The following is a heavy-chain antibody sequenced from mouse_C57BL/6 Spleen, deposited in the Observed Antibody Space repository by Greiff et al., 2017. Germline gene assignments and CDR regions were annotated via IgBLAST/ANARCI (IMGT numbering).Heavy chain of an antibody. J-gene: IGHJ2*01. V-gene: IGHV5-15*01. CDR1: GFTFSDYG. CDR3: ARHRDGYYLDY. D-gene: IGHD2-3*01. Sequence: EVNVVESGGGLVQPGGSLKLSCAASGFTFSDYGMAWVRQAPRKGPEWVAFISNLAYSIYYADTVTGRFTISRENAKNTLYLEMSSLRSEDTAMYYCARHRDGYYLDYWGQGTTLTVSS. CDR2: ISNLAYSI.